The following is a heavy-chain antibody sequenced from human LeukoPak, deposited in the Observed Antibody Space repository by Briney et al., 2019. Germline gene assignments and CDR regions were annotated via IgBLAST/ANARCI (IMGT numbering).Heavy chain of an antibody. CDR1: GFTFSSYS. V-gene: IGHV3-48*01. CDR2: ISSSSSTI. CDR3: ARSRRVATITRFSGHHPTYYYYMDV. Sequence: GGSLRLSCAASGFTFSSYSMNWVRQAPGKGLEWVSYISSSSSTIYYADSVKGRFTISRDNAKNSLYLQMNSLRAEDTAVYYCARSRRVATITRFSGHHPTYYYYMDVWGKGTTVTISS. D-gene: IGHD5-12*01. J-gene: IGHJ6*03.